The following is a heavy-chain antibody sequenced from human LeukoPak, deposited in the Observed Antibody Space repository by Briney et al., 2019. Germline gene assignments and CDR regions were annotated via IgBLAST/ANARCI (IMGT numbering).Heavy chain of an antibody. CDR1: GGTFSSYA. CDR2: IILIFGTA. Sequence: ASVKVSCKASGGTFSSYAISWVRQAPGQGLEWMGGIILIFGTANYAQKFQGRVTITADESTRTAYMELSSLRSEDTAVHYCARAGWVQVERRYGFDIWGQGTMVTVSS. D-gene: IGHD1-1*01. J-gene: IGHJ3*02. V-gene: IGHV1-69*01. CDR3: ARAGWVQVERRYGFDI.